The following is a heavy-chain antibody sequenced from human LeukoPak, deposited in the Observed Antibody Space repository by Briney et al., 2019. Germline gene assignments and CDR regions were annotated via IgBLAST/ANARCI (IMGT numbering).Heavy chain of an antibody. V-gene: IGHV1-2*02. J-gene: IGHJ4*02. D-gene: IGHD1-26*01. CDR2: INHNSGGT. Sequence: GASVKVSCKASGYTFLSYVMNGVGQPPAKGLEWMGWINHNSGGTNYAQKFQGRVTMTRDTSISTAYMELSRLRSDDTAVYYCAATGNLDYWGQGTLVTVSS. CDR1: GYTFLSYV. CDR3: AATGNLDY.